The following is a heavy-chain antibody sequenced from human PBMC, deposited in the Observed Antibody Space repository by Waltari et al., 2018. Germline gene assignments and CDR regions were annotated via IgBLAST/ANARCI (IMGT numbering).Heavy chain of an antibody. CDR1: GGSFSGYY. CDR3: ARVRARFLEWLLYFYAFDI. Sequence: QVQLQQWGAGLLKPSETLSLTCAVYGGSFSGYYWSWIRQPPGKGLEWIGEINHRGSTNDNPSLKSRVTISVDTSKNQFSLKLSSVTAADTAVYYCARVRARFLEWLLYFYAFDIWGQGTMVTVSS. CDR2: INHRGST. J-gene: IGHJ3*02. V-gene: IGHV4-34*01. D-gene: IGHD3-3*01.